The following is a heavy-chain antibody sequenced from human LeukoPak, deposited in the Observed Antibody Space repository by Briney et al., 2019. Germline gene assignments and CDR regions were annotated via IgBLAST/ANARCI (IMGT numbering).Heavy chain of an antibody. D-gene: IGHD3-10*01. J-gene: IGHJ3*02. CDR3: ARDWGSRYYYGSGSYYNAFDI. V-gene: IGHV1-2*04. CDR2: XXXNXXGT. Sequence: SXXASGXXFTXYYXXWVRXXPXXXXXXXXXXXXNXXGTNYAQKFQGWVTMTRDTSISTAYMELSRLRSDDTAVYYCARDWGSRYYYGSGSYYNAFDIWGQGTMVTVSS. CDR1: GXXFTXYY.